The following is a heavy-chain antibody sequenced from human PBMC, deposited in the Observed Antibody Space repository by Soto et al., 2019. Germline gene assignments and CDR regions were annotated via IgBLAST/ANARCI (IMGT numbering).Heavy chain of an antibody. CDR1: GGSISSRSYY. D-gene: IGHD6-25*01. CDR3: AKDLSIAANNDY. Sequence: SETLSLTCTVSGGSISSRSYYWGWIRQPPGKGLEWIGSIYYSGSTYYNPSLKSRATISVDTSKNQFSLKLSSVTAADTAVYYCAKDLSIAANNDYWGQGTLVTVSS. CDR2: IYYSGST. J-gene: IGHJ4*02. V-gene: IGHV4-39*02.